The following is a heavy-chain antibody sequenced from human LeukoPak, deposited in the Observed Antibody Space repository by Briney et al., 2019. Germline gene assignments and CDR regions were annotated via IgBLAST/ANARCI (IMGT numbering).Heavy chain of an antibody. V-gene: IGHV3-30-3*01. Sequence: PGRSLRLPCAASGFTFSDYAMHWVRQAPGKGLEWVAVISKDGSDKYYPGSVRGRFTISRDNSKNTIYLQMDSLRAEDTAIYYCARDYWWNYDYWGQGTLVTDSS. D-gene: IGHD1-7*01. CDR3: ARDYWWNYDY. CDR2: ISKDGSDK. J-gene: IGHJ4*02. CDR1: GFTFSDYA.